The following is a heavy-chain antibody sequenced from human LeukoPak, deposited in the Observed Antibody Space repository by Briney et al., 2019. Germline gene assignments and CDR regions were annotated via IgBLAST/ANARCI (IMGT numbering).Heavy chain of an antibody. J-gene: IGHJ5*02. D-gene: IGHD3-10*01. CDR2: INHSGST. CDR1: GGSFSGYY. Sequence: PSETLSLTCAVYGGSFSGYYWSWIRQPPGKGLEWIGEINHSGSTNYNPSLKSRVTISVDTSKNQFSLKLSSVTAADTAVYYCARPGSAGGMVRDNWFDPWGQGTLVTVSS. CDR3: ARPGSAGGMVRDNWFDP. V-gene: IGHV4-34*01.